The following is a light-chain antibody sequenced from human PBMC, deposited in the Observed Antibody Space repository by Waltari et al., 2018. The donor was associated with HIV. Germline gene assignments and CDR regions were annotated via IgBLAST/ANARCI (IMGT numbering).Light chain of an antibody. J-gene: IGLJ2*01. CDR2: VFN. V-gene: IGLV2-14*01. CDR3: TTYTDRNSLL. CDR1: SPDFDLHNF. Sequence: SALTQPASVSGSPGQSVTISCTGNSPDFDLHNFLSWYHQHPGMAPHLIIFVFNYRPSGISSLFSASKSGDTASLTISGLQSGDEADYYCTTYTDRNSLLIGSGTKLTVL.